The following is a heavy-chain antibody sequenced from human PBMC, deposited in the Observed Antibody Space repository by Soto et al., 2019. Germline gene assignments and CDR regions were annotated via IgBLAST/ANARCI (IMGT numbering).Heavy chain of an antibody. CDR1: GFTFSNSA. CDR3: ASEVYSGGHPYYFDY. CDR2: IVVGSGNT. D-gene: IGHD2-15*01. J-gene: IGHJ4*02. V-gene: IGHV1-58*01. Sequence: SVKVSCKTSGFTFSNSAVQWVRQARGQRLEWIGWIVVGSGNTNYAQKLRERVTITRDMSTSTSYMELSSLTSDDTAVYYCASEVYSGGHPYYFDYWGQGTLVTVSS.